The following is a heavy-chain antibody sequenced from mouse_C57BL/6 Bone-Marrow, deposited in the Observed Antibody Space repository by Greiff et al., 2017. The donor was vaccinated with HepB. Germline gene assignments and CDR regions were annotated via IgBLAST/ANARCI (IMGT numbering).Heavy chain of an antibody. Sequence: EVKLVESGGGLVQPKGSLKLSCAASGFSFNTYAMNWVRQAPGKGLEWVARIRSKSNNYATYYAESVKDRFTISRDDSESMLYLQMNNLKTEDTAMYYCVRQPSYYGNPLDYWGQGTTLTVSS. D-gene: IGHD2-10*01. CDR2: IRSKSNNYAT. V-gene: IGHV10-1*01. CDR1: GFSFNTYA. CDR3: VRQPSYYGNPLDY. J-gene: IGHJ2*01.